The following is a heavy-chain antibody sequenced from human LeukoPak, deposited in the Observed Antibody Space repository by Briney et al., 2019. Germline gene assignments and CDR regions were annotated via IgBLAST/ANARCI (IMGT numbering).Heavy chain of an antibody. CDR1: GFTVSNNY. V-gene: IGHV3-66*02. CDR2: IYSGDNT. D-gene: IGHD2-15*01. Sequence: PGGSLRLSCAASGFTVSNNYMSWVRQAPGKGLEWVSVIYSGDNTYYVESVKGRFTISRDNSKNTLFLQMNRLRAEDTAVYYCAGGMVLDASFDYWGQGTLVTVSS. J-gene: IGHJ4*02. CDR3: AGGMVLDASFDY.